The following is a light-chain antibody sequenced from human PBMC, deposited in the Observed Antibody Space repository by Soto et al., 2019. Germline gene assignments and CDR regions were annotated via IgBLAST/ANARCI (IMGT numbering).Light chain of an antibody. Sequence: QAVVTQEPSLTVSPGGTVTLTCGSSTGAVTSGHYPYWFQQKPGQAPRTLIYDTNKKHSWTPARFSGSLLGGKAALTLSGAQPEDEAEYYCLLSYGGAYVVFGGGTKLTVL. CDR2: DTN. CDR1: TGAVTSGHY. V-gene: IGLV7-46*01. J-gene: IGLJ2*01. CDR3: LLSYGGAYVV.